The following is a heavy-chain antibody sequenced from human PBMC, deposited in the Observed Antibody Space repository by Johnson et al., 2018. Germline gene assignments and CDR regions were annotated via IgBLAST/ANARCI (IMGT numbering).Heavy chain of an antibody. J-gene: IGHJ6*03. CDR1: GFTFSSYG. V-gene: IGHV3-30*03. CDR3: ARDLWFGESAGYMDV. D-gene: IGHD3-10*01. Sequence: VQLVESGGGVVQPGRSLRLSCAATGFTFSSYGIHWVRQAPGKGLEWVAVISYDGRNKYYADSVKGRFTISRDTSKNTLYLQMNSLRAEDTAVYYCARDLWFGESAGYMDVWGKGTTVTVSS. CDR2: ISYDGRNK.